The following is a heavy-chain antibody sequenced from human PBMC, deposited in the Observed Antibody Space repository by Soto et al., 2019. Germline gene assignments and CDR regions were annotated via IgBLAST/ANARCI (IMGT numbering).Heavy chain of an antibody. V-gene: IGHV4-59*01. D-gene: IGHD6-19*01. CDR2: IYYSGST. CDR3: ASTIAVAGTLDY. CDR1: GGSISSYY. Sequence: SETLSLTCTVSGGSISSYYWSWIRQPPGKGLEWIGYIYYSGSTNYNPSLKSRVTISVDTSKNQFSLRLSSVTAAVTAVYYCASTIAVAGTLDYWGQGTLVTVSS. J-gene: IGHJ4*02.